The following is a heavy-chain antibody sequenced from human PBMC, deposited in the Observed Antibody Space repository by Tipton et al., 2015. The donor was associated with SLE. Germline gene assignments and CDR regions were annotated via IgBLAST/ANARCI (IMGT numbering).Heavy chain of an antibody. CDR1: GGSITSSY. CDR3: ARHPPRGGSGYALDN. J-gene: IGHJ4*02. D-gene: IGHD5-12*01. CDR2: IYYSGNT. Sequence: TLSLTCAVSGGSITSSYWSWIRQPPGKGLEWIGYIYYSGNTKYNPSLKSRVTISVDTSKNQFSLKLSSVTAADTAVYYCARHPPRGGSGYALDNWGQGTLVTVSS. V-gene: IGHV4-59*08.